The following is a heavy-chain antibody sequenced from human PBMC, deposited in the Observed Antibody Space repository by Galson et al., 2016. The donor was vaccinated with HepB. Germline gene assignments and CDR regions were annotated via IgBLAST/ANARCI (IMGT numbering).Heavy chain of an antibody. V-gene: IGHV3-9*01. Sequence: SLRLSCAGSGFTFNDYAIHWVRQAPGKGLEWVSGINWSGDKRDYADSVRGRFAISRDNAKNTLYLQMNSLSAEDTAIYYCARVFPARCSGRSCFSEGAFDIWGQGTMVIVSS. CDR1: GFTFNDYA. CDR2: INWSGDKR. CDR3: ARVFPARCSGRSCFSEGAFDI. J-gene: IGHJ3*02. D-gene: IGHD2-15*01.